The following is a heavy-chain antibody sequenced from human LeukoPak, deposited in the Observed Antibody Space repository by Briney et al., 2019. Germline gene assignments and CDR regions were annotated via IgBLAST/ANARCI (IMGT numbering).Heavy chain of an antibody. Sequence: GGSLRLSCAASGFTVSSNYMSWVRQAPGKGLEWVSVIYSGGSTYYADSVKGRFTISRDNSKNTLYLQMNSLRAEDTAVYYCARTYYYDSSGYHTPSYYFDYWGQGTLVTVSS. J-gene: IGHJ4*02. D-gene: IGHD3-22*01. CDR2: IYSGGST. CDR3: ARTYYYDSSGYHTPSYYFDY. V-gene: IGHV3-53*01. CDR1: GFTVSSNY.